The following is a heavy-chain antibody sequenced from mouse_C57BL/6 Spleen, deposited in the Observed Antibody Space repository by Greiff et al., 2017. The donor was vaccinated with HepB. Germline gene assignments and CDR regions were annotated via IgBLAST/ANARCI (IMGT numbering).Heavy chain of an antibody. Sequence: EVQLQQSGPELVKPGASVKISCKASGYTFTDYYMNWVKQSHGKSLEWIGDINPNNGGTSYNQKFKGKATLTVDKSSSTAYMELRSLTSEDSAVYYCAKSPVPFAYWGQGTLVTVSA. CDR1: GYTFTDYY. CDR2: INPNNGGT. V-gene: IGHV1-26*01. J-gene: IGHJ3*01. CDR3: AKSPVPFAY.